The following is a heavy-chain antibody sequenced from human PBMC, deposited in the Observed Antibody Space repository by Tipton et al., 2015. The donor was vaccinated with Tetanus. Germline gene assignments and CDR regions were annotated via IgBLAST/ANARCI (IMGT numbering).Heavy chain of an antibody. V-gene: IGHV4-59*01. CDR3: ARFSYDSGGFYSYFDH. J-gene: IGHJ4*02. CDR1: GGSINSYY. CDR2: IYSSGST. D-gene: IGHD3-22*01. Sequence: GLVKPSETLSLTCTVSGGSINSYYWSWIRQPPGKGLEWIGNIYSSGSTYYNPSLKSRVTISVDTSRNQFSLRLKSVTPADTAMYYCARFSYDSGGFYSYFDHWGRGTLVTVSS.